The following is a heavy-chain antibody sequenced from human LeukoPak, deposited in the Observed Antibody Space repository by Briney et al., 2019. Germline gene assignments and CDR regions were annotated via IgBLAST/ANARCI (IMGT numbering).Heavy chain of an antibody. CDR3: ANYESGTMMDV. J-gene: IGHJ6*02. CDR1: GGSMTSRSYY. V-gene: IGHV4-39*01. Sequence: VEPSESLSLTCTVSGGSMTSRSYYWGWIRQPPGKGLEWIGSIENIGTTDYNPFLKSRVTISVDTSRNQFSLRLSSVNAADTAVYYCANYESGTMMDVWGQGTTVTVSS. CDR2: IENIGTT. D-gene: IGHD3-16*01.